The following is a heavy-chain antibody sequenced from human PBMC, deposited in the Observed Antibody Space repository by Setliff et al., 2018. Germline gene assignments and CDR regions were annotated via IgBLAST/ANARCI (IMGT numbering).Heavy chain of an antibody. CDR2: IIPIFGTA. CDR3: ASLSPISAAYDY. V-gene: IGHV1-69*05. Sequence: VSCKASGGTFSSYAISWVRQAPGQGLEWMGGIIPIFGTANYAQKFQGRVTITTDESTSTACMELSSLRSEDTAVYYCASLSPISAAYDYWGQGTLVTVSS. CDR1: GGTFSSYA. J-gene: IGHJ4*02. D-gene: IGHD6-13*01.